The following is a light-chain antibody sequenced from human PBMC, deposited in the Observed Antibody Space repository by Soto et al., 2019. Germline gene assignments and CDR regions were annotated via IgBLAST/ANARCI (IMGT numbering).Light chain of an antibody. CDR2: GTS. CDR1: QTVNSPY. Sequence: EIVLTQSPGTLSLSPGERGIPSCRTSQTVNSPYLAWYQQKPGQAPRLLISGTSTRATGIPDRFSVSGSGTEFTLTISRLESEDFAVYYCYQHEISPPTFGPGTKVDIK. V-gene: IGKV3-20*01. CDR3: YQHEISPPT. J-gene: IGKJ3*01.